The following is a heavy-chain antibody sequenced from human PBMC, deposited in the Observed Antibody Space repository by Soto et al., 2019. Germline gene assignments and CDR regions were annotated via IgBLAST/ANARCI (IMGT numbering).Heavy chain of an antibody. Sequence: EVQLLESGGGMVQPGGSLRLSCAASGVTFNSYAMSCVRQARGKGLEWVSAISGSGGSTYYADSVTGRFTNSSDNPQNTLYLQMNSLRAEDTAVYYCAKDAPDLWEAYYFDDWGQGTLVTVFS. D-gene: IGHD1-26*01. V-gene: IGHV3-23*01. J-gene: IGHJ4*02. CDR1: GVTFNSYA. CDR3: AKDAPDLWEAYYFDD. CDR2: ISGSGGST.